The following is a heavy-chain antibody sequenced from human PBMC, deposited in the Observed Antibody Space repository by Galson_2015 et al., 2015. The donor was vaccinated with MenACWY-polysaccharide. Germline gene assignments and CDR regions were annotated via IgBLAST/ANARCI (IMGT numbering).Heavy chain of an antibody. D-gene: IGHD4-23*01. V-gene: IGHV1-8*01. CDR1: GYTFTSYD. J-gene: IGHJ4*02. Sequence: SVKVSCKASGYTFTSYDINWVRQATGQGLEWMGWMNPNSGNTGYAQKFQGRVTMTRNTSISTAYMELSSLRSEDTAVYYCARGLWDYGGNSVSVNWGQGTLVTVSS. CDR3: ARGLWDYGGNSVSVN. CDR2: MNPNSGNT.